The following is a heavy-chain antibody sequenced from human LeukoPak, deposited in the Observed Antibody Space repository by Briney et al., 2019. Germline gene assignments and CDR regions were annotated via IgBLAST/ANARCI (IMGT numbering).Heavy chain of an antibody. CDR1: GGSFSGYY. V-gene: IGHV4-34*01. CDR2: INHSGST. D-gene: IGHD2-21*02. CDR3: ASLIYCGGDCL. Sequence: SETLSLTCAVYGGSFSGYYWSWIRQPPGKGLEWIGKINHSGSTNYNPSLKSRVTISVDTSKNQFSLKLNSVTAADTAVYYCASLIYCGGDCLWGQGTLVTVSS. J-gene: IGHJ4*02.